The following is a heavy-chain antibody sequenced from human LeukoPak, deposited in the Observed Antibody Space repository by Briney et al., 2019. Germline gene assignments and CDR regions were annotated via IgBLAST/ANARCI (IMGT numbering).Heavy chain of an antibody. V-gene: IGHV1-69*05. CDR3: AREYTPERGSAFDI. J-gene: IGHJ3*02. Sequence: SVKVSCKASGDTFSSYAITWVRQAPGRGLEWMGGIIPIFGTTNYAQKFQGRVTITTDESTSTAYMELSSLKSEDTAVYYCAREYTPERGSAFDIWGQGTMVTVSS. CDR2: IIPIFGTT. D-gene: IGHD2-2*02. CDR1: GDTFSSYA.